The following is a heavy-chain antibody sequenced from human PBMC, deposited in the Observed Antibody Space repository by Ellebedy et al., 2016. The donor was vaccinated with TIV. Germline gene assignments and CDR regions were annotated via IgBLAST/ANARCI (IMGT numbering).Heavy chain of an antibody. CDR1: GFTFSTYN. D-gene: IGHD5-18*01. CDR2: IGSSSSTI. CDR3: ARAGIYSYGYSFDY. Sequence: LSLTCAASGFTFSTYNMNWVRQAPGKGLEWISYIGSSSSTIYYADSVKGRFTISRDNAKNSLYLQMDSLRDEDTAVYYCARAGIYSYGYSFDYWGQGTLVTVSS. V-gene: IGHV3-48*02. J-gene: IGHJ4*02.